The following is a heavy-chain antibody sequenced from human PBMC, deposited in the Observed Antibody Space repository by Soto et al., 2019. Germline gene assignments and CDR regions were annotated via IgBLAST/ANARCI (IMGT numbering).Heavy chain of an antibody. J-gene: IGHJ4*02. V-gene: IGHV3-30*18. CDR3: AKEYGSTWIDH. CDR1: GFTFSTYG. CDR2: MSYDGTKQ. D-gene: IGHD6-13*01. Sequence: GGSLTLSCAASGFTFSTYGMHWVRQAPGKGLEWVAAMSYDGTKQYYVDSVKGRFTISRDNSRNTLFLQLNSLRDEDTAVYDGAKEYGSTWIDHWGQGTPVTVAS.